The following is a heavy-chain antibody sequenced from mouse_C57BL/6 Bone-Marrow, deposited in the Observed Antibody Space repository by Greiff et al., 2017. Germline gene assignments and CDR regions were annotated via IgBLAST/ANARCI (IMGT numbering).Heavy chain of an antibody. CDR1: GYTFTTYP. D-gene: IGHD1-1*01. CDR2: FHPYNDDT. V-gene: IGHV1-47*01. J-gene: IGHJ4*01. CDR3: ARGYYGFYAMDY. Sequence: QVQLQQSGAELVKPGASVKMSCKASGYTFTTYPIEWMKQNHGKSLEWIGNFHPYNDDTKYNEKFKGKATLTVEQSSSTVYLELSRLTSDDSAVYYCARGYYGFYAMDYWGQGTSVTVAS.